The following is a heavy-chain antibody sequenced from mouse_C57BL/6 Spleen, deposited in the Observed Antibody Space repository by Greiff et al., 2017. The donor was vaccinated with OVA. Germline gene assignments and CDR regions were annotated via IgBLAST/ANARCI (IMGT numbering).Heavy chain of an antibody. J-gene: IGHJ4*01. CDR2: INYDGSCT. CDR1: GFTFSDYY. CDR3: ARDSRVYDYDVEAMDY. V-gene: IGHV5-16*01. Sequence: EVKLMESEGGLVQPGRSMKLSCTASGFTFSDYYMAWVRQVPEKGLEWVANINYDGSCTYYLDSLKSSFIISRANAKTNLYLQMSSLKSEDTATYYCARDSRVYDYDVEAMDYWGQGTSVTVSS. D-gene: IGHD2-4*01.